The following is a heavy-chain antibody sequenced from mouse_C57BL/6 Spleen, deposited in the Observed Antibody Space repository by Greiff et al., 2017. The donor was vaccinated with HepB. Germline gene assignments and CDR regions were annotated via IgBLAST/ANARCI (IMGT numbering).Heavy chain of an antibody. CDR2: IYPGDGDT. D-gene: IGHD2-2*01. J-gene: IGHJ2*01. V-gene: IGHV1-82*01. CDR3: AREDGYDVAY. CDR1: GYAFSSSW. Sequence: VQLQQSGPELVKPGASVKISCKASGYAFSSSWMNWVKQRPVKGLEWIGRIYPGDGDTNYNGKFKGKATLTADKSSSTAYMQLSSLTSEDSAVYFCAREDGYDVAYWGQGTTLTVSS.